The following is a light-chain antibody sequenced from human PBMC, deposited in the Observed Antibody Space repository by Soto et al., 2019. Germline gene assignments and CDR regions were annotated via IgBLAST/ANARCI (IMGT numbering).Light chain of an antibody. CDR1: QSVSRSH. Sequence: EIVLTQSPGTLSLSPGERATLSCRASQSVSRSHLAWYQQKPGQAPRLLIYGASSRATGIADRFSGSGSGTHFTLTISRLEPEDFAVYSCQQYGISPPYSFGQGTKLAIK. V-gene: IGKV3-20*01. CDR2: GAS. CDR3: QQYGISPPYS. J-gene: IGKJ2*03.